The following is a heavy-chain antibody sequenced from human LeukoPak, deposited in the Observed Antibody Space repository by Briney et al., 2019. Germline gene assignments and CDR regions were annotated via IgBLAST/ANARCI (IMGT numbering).Heavy chain of an antibody. V-gene: IGHV4-34*01. J-gene: IGHJ4*02. Sequence: PSETLSLICAVYGGPFSGYYWSWIRQPPGKGLEWIGEINHSGSTNYNPSLKTRVTITVDTSKNEFSLNLRSVTAAHAAVYYCGRVTYYYGSGSYFPCCYWAQETRVTVS. CDR1: GGPFSGYY. CDR3: GRVTYYYGSGSYFPCCY. D-gene: IGHD3-10*01. CDR2: INHSGST.